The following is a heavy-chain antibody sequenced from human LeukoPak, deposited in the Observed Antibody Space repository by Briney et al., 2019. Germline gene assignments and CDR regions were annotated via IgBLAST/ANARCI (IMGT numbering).Heavy chain of an antibody. D-gene: IGHD6-13*01. CDR1: GYTFTSYG. V-gene: IGHV1-18*01. CDR2: INAYNGNT. J-gene: IGHJ6*03. CDR3: ARDIGSSSIQAGYHYYYMDV. Sequence: ASVKVSCKASGYTFTSYGFSWVRQAPGQGLQWMGWINAYNGNTNYAQNLQGRVSMTTDTSTSTVYMQLRSLRSDDTAVYYCARDIGSSSIQAGYHYYYMDVWGEGTTVTVSS.